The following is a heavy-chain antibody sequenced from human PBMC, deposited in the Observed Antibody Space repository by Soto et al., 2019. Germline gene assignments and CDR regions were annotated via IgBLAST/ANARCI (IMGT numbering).Heavy chain of an antibody. CDR2: ISAYNGNT. D-gene: IGHD2-2*01. Sequence: ASVKVSCKASGYTFTSYGISWVRQAPGQGFEWMGWISAYNGNTNYAQKLQGRVTMTTDTSTSTAYMELRSLRSDDTAVYYCARVAYSSTSCHLAWFDPWGQGTLVTVS. J-gene: IGHJ5*02. CDR1: GYTFTSYG. CDR3: ARVAYSSTSCHLAWFDP. V-gene: IGHV1-18*01.